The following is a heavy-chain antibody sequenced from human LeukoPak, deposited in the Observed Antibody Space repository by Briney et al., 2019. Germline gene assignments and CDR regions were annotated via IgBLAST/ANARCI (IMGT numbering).Heavy chain of an antibody. V-gene: IGHV5-51*01. Sequence: GESLKISCKGSGYSFTSYWIGWVRQMPGKGLEWMGIIYPGDSDTRYSPSFQGQVTISADKSISTACLQWSSLKASDTAMYYCARRYYDFWSGQRNWFDPWGQGTLVTVSS. D-gene: IGHD3-3*01. CDR2: IYPGDSDT. CDR1: GYSFTSYW. J-gene: IGHJ5*02. CDR3: ARRYYDFWSGQRNWFDP.